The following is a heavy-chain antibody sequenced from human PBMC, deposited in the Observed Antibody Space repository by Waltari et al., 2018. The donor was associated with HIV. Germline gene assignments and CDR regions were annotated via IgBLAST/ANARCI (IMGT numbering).Heavy chain of an antibody. CDR3: AKTVPTVTSIFEGFDV. D-gene: IGHD4-17*01. CDR2: ISGSGGNK. CDR1: GFTFSNFA. J-gene: IGHJ3*01. Sequence: QLLESGGGLVQPGGSLRLSCVASGFTFSNFAMNWFRQAPGQGLEWLSSISGSGGNKFYADSVKGRISISRDNSKNTVYLQINSLRVDDTAIYYCAKTVPTVTSIFEGFDVWGQGAMVTVSS. V-gene: IGHV3-23*01.